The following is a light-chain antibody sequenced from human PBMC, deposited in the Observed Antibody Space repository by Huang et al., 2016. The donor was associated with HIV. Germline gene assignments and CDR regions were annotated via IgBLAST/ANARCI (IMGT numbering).Light chain of an antibody. CDR3: QQYYSSPFT. V-gene: IGKV4-1*01. CDR2: WES. J-gene: IGKJ3*01. CDR1: QTIFHDSHSSNY. Sequence: DIVMTQSPDSLAVSLGEMATINCKSSQTIFHDSHSSNYLAWYQQKPGQPPKLLIHWESIRKSWGPDRFIGSGSGTDCTLPISSLQAEDVAVYYCQQYYSSPFTFGPGTNVDI.